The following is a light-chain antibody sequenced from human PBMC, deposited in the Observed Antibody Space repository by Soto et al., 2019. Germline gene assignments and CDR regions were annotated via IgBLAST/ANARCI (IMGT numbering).Light chain of an antibody. CDR2: GAS. CDR1: QSISSSY. V-gene: IGKV3-20*01. CDR3: QQYGDSPLYT. Sequence: EIVLTQSPGTLSLSPGERATLSCRASQSISSSYLAWYQHKPGQAPRLLIYGASSRATGIPDRFSGSGSGTDFTLTISRLESEDFAVYYCQQYGDSPLYTFGQGTKLEIK. J-gene: IGKJ2*01.